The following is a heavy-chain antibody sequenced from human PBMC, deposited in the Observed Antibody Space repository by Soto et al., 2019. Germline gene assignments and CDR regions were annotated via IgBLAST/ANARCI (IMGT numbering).Heavy chain of an antibody. Sequence: GGSLRLSCAASGFTFSNYAMHWARQAPGKGLEWVALTSYDGNNEYYTDSVKGRFTISRDNSKNTLFLQMNSPRPEDTAVYYCAKDKGVFNWATSYFDYWGQGALVTVSS. J-gene: IGHJ4*02. CDR2: TSYDGNNE. D-gene: IGHD1-1*01. V-gene: IGHV3-30*18. CDR3: AKDKGVFNWATSYFDY. CDR1: GFTFSNYA.